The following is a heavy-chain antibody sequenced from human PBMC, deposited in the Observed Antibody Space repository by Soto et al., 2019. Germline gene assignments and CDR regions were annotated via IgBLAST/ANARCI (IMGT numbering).Heavy chain of an antibody. V-gene: IGHV2-70*01. CDR2: IDWDDYK. CDR1: LFSLITSGMC. D-gene: IGHD3-3*01. CDR3: ARNLRFLETRRRSYYYYGMDV. Sequence: SGPTLLNPTHTLTLALTFSLFSLITSGMCVSWIRQPPGKALEWLALIDWDDYKYYSTSLKTRLTISKDTSKNKVVLTMTNMATVDTATYYSARNLRFLETRRRSYYYYGMDVWGQGTTVTVSS. J-gene: IGHJ6*02.